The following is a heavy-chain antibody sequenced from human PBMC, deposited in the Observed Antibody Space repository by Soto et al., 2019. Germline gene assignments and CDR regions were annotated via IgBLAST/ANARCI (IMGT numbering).Heavy chain of an antibody. CDR3: ARDFLVAGPYYYYYYGMDV. CDR1: GGSISSYY. J-gene: IGHJ6*02. D-gene: IGHD6-19*01. Sequence: SETLSLTCTVSGGSISSYYWSWIRQPPGKGLEWIGYIYYSGSTNYNPSLKSRVTISVDTSKNQFSLKLGSVTAADTAVYYCARDFLVAGPYYYYYYGMDVWGQGTTVTSP. V-gene: IGHV4-59*01. CDR2: IYYSGST.